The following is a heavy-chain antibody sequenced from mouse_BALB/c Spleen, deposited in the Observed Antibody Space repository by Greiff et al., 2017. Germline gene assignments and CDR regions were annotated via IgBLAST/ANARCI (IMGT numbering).Heavy chain of an antibody. CDR3: ARYATATYYFDY. CDR1: GFTFSSFG. CDR2: ISSGSSTI. V-gene: IGHV5-17*02. J-gene: IGHJ2*01. D-gene: IGHD1-2*01. Sequence: EVQGVESGGGLVQPGGSRKLSCAASGFTFSSFGMHWVRQAPEKGLEWVAYISSGSSTIYYADTVKGRFTISRDNPKNTLFLQMTSLRSEDTAMYYCARYATATYYFDYWGQGTTLTVSS.